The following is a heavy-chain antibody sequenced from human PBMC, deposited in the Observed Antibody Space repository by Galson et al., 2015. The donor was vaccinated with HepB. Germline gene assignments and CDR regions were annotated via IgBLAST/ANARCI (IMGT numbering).Heavy chain of an antibody. CDR3: ARDDRAARPLDY. D-gene: IGHD6-6*01. CDR2: INPNSGGT. J-gene: IGHJ4*02. V-gene: IGHV1-2*02. CDR1: GYTFTGYY. Sequence: SVKVSCKASGYTFTGYYMRWVRQAPGQGLEWMGWINPNSGGTNYAQKFQGRVTMTRDTSISTAYMELSRLRSDDTAVYYCARDDRAARPLDYWGQGTLVTVSS.